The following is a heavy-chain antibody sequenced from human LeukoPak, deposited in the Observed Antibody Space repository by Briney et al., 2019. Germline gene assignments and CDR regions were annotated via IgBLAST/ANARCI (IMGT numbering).Heavy chain of an antibody. CDR2: IYYSGST. V-gene: IGHV4-39*01. CDR1: GGSISSSSYY. J-gene: IGHJ5*02. D-gene: IGHD6-19*01. Sequence: PSETLSLTCTVSGGSISSSSYYWGWIRQPPGKGLEWIGSIYYSGSTYYNPSLKSRVTISVDTSKNQFSLKLSSVTAADTAVYYCARQPEGRRQWLTTRYNWFDPWGQGTLVTVSS. CDR3: ARQPEGRRQWLTTRYNWFDP.